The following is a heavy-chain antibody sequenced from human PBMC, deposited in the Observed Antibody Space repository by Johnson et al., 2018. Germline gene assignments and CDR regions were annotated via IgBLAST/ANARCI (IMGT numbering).Heavy chain of an antibody. V-gene: IGHV3-30*18. CDR3: AKALLRYFDYYYMDV. J-gene: IGHJ6*03. D-gene: IGHD3-9*01. CDR1: GFTFSSYS. CDR2: LSYDGSNK. Sequence: VQLLESGGGLVKPGGSLRLSCAASGFTFSSYSMNWVRQAPGKGLEWVAGLSYDGSNKYYADYVKGRITIARDNSKNTRYLQMNSLRAEDTAVDYCAKALLRYFDYYYMDVWGKGTTVTVSS.